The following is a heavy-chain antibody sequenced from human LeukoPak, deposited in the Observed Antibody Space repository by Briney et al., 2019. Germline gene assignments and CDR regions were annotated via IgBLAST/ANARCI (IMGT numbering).Heavy chain of an antibody. D-gene: IGHD1-1*01. V-gene: IGHV3-23*01. J-gene: IGHJ6*03. Sequence: PGGSLRLSCAASGFTFSSYGMSWVRQAPGKGLEWVSGISGSGGSTYYADSVKGRFTISRDNSKNTLYLQMNSLRAEDTAVYYCARVRGYNWNDQRYYYMDVWGKGTTVTISS. CDR2: ISGSGGST. CDR1: GFTFSSYG. CDR3: ARVRGYNWNDQRYYYMDV.